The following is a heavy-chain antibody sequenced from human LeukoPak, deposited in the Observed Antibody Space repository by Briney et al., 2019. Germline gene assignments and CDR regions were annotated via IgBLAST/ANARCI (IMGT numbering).Heavy chain of an antibody. CDR3: ARHSGGYDLDY. D-gene: IGHD5-12*01. Sequence: GESLKISCKGSGYTFTNYWISWVRQMPGKGLEWMGRIDPRDSYTQYSPSSQGHVTISADKSIRTAYLQWNSLKASDTAMYYCARHSGGYDLDYWGQGTLVTVSS. V-gene: IGHV5-10-1*01. J-gene: IGHJ4*02. CDR2: IDPRDSYT. CDR1: GYTFTNYW.